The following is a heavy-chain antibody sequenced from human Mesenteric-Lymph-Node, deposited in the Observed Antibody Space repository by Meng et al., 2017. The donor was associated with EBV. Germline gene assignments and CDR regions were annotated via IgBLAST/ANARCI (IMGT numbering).Heavy chain of an antibody. Sequence: QLPPQKSGSGLLNPSQPLSRSGVASVGSISSGRFSWSWLRQPPGKGLEWIGYISQSGSTAYNPYLESRLTISVDKSRNHLSLRLTSMTAADTAVYFCARLGYPDPWGQGTLVTVSS. CDR3: ARLGYPDP. CDR1: VGSISSGRFS. D-gene: IGHD2-2*01. J-gene: IGHJ5*02. V-gene: IGHV4-30-2*01. CDR2: ISQSGST.